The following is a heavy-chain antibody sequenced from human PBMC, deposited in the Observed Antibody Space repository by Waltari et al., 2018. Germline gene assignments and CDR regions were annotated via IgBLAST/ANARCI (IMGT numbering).Heavy chain of an antibody. V-gene: IGHV4-38-2*01. Sequence: QVQLQESGPGLVKPSETLSLTCAVSGYSISSGYYWGWIRQPPGKGLEWIGSIYHSGSTSYNPSLKSRVTISVDTSKNQFSLKLSSVTAADTAVYYCARRGEVATDFDYWGQGTLVTVSS. D-gene: IGHD5-12*01. CDR3: ARRGEVATDFDY. CDR2: IYHSGST. CDR1: GYSISSGYY. J-gene: IGHJ4*02.